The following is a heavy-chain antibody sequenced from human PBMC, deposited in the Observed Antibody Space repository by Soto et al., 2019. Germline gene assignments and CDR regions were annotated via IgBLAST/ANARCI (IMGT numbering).Heavy chain of an antibody. Sequence: PSETLSLTCAVYGGSFSGYYWSWIRQPPGKGLEWIGEINHSGSTNYNPSLKSRVTISVDTSKNQFSLKLSSVTAADTAVYYCATSPRYSSSWYPYFQNWGQGTRVTVSS. D-gene: IGHD6-13*01. V-gene: IGHV4-34*01. CDR2: INHSGST. J-gene: IGHJ1*01. CDR3: ATSPRYSSSWYPYFQN. CDR1: GGSFSGYY.